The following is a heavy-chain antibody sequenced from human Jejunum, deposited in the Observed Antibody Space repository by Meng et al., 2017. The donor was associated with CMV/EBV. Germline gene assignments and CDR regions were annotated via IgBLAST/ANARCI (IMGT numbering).Heavy chain of an antibody. V-gene: IGHV3-23*01. CDR2: ISGSGDSK. Sequence: FSSYAMSWVRQAPGKGLEWVSAISGSGDSKYYADSVKGRFTISRDNSKNTLYLQMNSLRAEDTAVYYCAKALMYSSGYYYYGMDVWGQGTTVTVSS. CDR3: AKALMYSSGYYYYGMDV. CDR1: FSSYA. D-gene: IGHD6-19*01. J-gene: IGHJ6*02.